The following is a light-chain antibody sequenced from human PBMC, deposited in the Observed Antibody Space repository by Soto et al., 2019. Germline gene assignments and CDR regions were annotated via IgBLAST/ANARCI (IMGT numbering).Light chain of an antibody. CDR2: GAS. CDR3: QQYGHSPIT. CDR1: ESVSGSY. V-gene: IGKV3-20*01. J-gene: IGKJ5*01. Sequence: EIVLTQSPDTLSLSPGERATLSCRASESVSGSYLAWYHQKPGQAPRLLIYGASSRATGIPDRFSGSGSGTDFTLTITRLEPEDFAVYYCQQYGHSPITFGQGTRLEIK.